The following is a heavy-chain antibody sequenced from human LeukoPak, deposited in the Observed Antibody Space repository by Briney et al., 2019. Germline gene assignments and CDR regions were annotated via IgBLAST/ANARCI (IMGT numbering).Heavy chain of an antibody. J-gene: IGHJ1*01. V-gene: IGHV3-21*01. CDR3: ARGAVVVSPPRYFQH. Sequence: GGSLRLSCAASGFTFSSYSMNWVRQAPGKGLEWASSISSSSSYIYYADSVKGRFTISRDNAKNSLYLQMNSLRAEDTAVYYCARGAVVVSPPRYFQHWGQGTLVTVSS. CDR1: GFTFSSYS. CDR2: ISSSSSYI. D-gene: IGHD3-22*01.